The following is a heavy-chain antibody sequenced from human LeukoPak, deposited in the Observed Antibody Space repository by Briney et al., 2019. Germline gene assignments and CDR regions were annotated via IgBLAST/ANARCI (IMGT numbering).Heavy chain of an antibody. CDR3: ARDPPGCSGGSCYPSYYFDY. CDR2: INPSGGST. V-gene: IGHV1-46*01. D-gene: IGHD2-15*01. J-gene: IGHJ4*02. Sequence: ASVKVSCKASGYTFTSYYMRWVRQAPGQGLEWMGIINPSGGSTSYAQKFQGRVTMTRDTSTSTVYMELSSLRSEDTAVYYCARDPPGCSGGSCYPSYYFDYWGQGTLVTVSS. CDR1: GYTFTSYY.